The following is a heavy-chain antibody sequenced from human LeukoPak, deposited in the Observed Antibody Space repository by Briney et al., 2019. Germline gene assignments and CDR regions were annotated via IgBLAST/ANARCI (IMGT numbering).Heavy chain of an antibody. D-gene: IGHD2-21*02. CDR3: ARGPPYIVVVTPIGFFHY. CDR2: INHSGST. CDR1: GGSISSGGYY. J-gene: IGHJ4*02. Sequence: PSQTLSLTCTVSGGSISSGGYYWSWIRQPPGKGLEWIGEINHSGSTNYNPSLKSRVTIPVDTSKNQFSLKLSSVTAADTAVYYCARGPPYIVVVTPIGFFHYWGQGTLVTVSS. V-gene: IGHV4-30-2*01.